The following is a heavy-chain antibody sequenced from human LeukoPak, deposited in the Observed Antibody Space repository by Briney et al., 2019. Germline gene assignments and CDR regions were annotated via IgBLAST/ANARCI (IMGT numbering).Heavy chain of an antibody. V-gene: IGHV4-39*01. CDR2: MHYSGTT. J-gene: IGHJ4*02. Sequence: SETLSLTCTVSGGSISSSGYYWGWIRQPPGKGLEWVGSMHYSGTTYYNPSLKSRVTMAVDTSKNQFSLKLGSVTAADTAVYYCARHYSSGYYGALGNWGQGTLVTVSP. D-gene: IGHD3-22*01. CDR1: GGSISSSGYY. CDR3: ARHYSSGYYGALGN.